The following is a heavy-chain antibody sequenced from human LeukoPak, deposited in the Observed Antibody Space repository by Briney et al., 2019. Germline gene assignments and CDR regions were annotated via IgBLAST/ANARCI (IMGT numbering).Heavy chain of an antibody. CDR2: IYYSGST. D-gene: IGHD3-10*01. CDR3: ARDSHYGSGMYHDY. J-gene: IGHJ4*02. CDR1: GGSISSSSYY. Sequence: KTSETLSLTCTVSGGSISSSSYYWSWIRQPPGKGLEWIEYIYYSGSTYYNPSLKSRVTISVDTSKNQFSLKLSSVTAADTAVYYCARDSHYGSGMYHDYWGQGTLVTVSS. V-gene: IGHV4-30-4*01.